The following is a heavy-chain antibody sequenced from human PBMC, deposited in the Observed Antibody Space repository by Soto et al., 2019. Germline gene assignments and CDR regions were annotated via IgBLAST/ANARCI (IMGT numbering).Heavy chain of an antibody. D-gene: IGHD3-10*01. J-gene: IGHJ5*02. Sequence: QVQLVESGGGVVQPGRSLRLSCAASGFTFSSYGMHWVRQAPGKGLEWVAVISYDGSNKYYADSVKGRFTISRDNSKNTLYLQMNSLRAEDTAVYYCAKDPTLLLWFVELSGWFDPWGQGTLVTVSS. V-gene: IGHV3-30*18. CDR2: ISYDGSNK. CDR1: GFTFSSYG. CDR3: AKDPTLLLWFVELSGWFDP.